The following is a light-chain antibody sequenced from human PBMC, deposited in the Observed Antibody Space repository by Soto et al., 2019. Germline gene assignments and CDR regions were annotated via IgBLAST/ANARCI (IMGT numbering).Light chain of an antibody. CDR1: QSVSSN. V-gene: IGKV3-15*01. J-gene: IGKJ4*01. CDR3: QQHNNWPPLT. CDR2: GAS. Sequence: EIVMMQSPATLSVSPGERATLSCRASQSVSSNLAWYQQKPGQAPRLLINGASTRATGIPARFSGSGFGTEFTLTISSLQSEDFAVYYCQQHNNWPPLTFGGGTRVEIK.